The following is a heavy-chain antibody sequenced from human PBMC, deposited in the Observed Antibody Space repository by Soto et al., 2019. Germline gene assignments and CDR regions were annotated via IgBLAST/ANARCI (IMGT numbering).Heavy chain of an antibody. CDR1: GGAFSSYA. CDR3: AKKSIDAAGKAPP. J-gene: IGHJ5*02. V-gene: IGHV1-69*06. D-gene: IGHD6-13*01. Sequence: SVRVSCKAAGGAFSSYAISWVRQAPGQGLEWMGGIIPIFGTANYAQKFQGRVTITADKSTSTAYMELSSLRSEDTAVYYCAKKSIDAAGKAPPWGQGTLFPVSS. CDR2: IIPIFGTA.